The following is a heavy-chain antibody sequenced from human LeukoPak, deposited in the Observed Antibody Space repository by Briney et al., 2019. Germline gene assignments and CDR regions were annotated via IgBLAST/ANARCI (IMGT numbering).Heavy chain of an antibody. V-gene: IGHV3-33*01. CDR2: IWYDGSQE. CDR3: ARGRGGYIDHYYMDV. J-gene: IGHJ6*03. Sequence: GRSLRLSCVASGFSFRGYGMHWVRQAPGKGLEWVALIWYDGSQEYYADPVKGRFTISRDNSKNTVSLQMNSLGGEDTAVYYCARGRGGYIDHYYMDVWGKGTTVTVSS. CDR1: GFSFRGYG. D-gene: IGHD3-22*01.